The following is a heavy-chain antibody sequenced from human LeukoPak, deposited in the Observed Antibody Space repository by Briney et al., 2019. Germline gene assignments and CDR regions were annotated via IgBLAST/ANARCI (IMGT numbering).Heavy chain of an antibody. CDR2: ISNNGGYT. V-gene: IGHV3-23*01. CDR1: GFPFSSSA. D-gene: IGHD2-15*01. Sequence: GGSLRLSCAASGFPFSSSAMSWVRQAPGKGLEWVSAISNNGGYTYYADSVQGRFTISRDNSKSTLCLQMNSLRAEDTAVYYCAKQLGYCSDGSCYFPYWGQGTLVTVSS. CDR3: AKQLGYCSDGSCYFPY. J-gene: IGHJ4*02.